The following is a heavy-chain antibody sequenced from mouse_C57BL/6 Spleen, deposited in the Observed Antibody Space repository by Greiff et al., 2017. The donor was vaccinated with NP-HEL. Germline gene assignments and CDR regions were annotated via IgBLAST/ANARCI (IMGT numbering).Heavy chain of an antibody. J-gene: IGHJ1*03. D-gene: IGHD1-1*01. Sequence: VQLQLPGAELVRPGSSVKLSCKASGYTFTSYWMDWVKQRPGQGLEWIGNIYPSDSETHYNQKFKDKATLTVDKSSSTAYMQLSSLTSEDSAVYYCARLITTVVRYFDVWGTGTTVTVSS. CDR2: IYPSDSET. CDR3: ARLITTVVRYFDV. V-gene: IGHV1-61*01. CDR1: GYTFTSYW.